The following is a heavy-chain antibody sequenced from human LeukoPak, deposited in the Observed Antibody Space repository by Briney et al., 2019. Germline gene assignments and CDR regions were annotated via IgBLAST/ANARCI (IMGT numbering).Heavy chain of an antibody. CDR2: ISYDGSNK. CDR1: GFTFSNFG. J-gene: IGHJ4*02. CDR3: AKGWNTVDY. V-gene: IGHV3-30*18. D-gene: IGHD4-17*01. Sequence: GGSLRLACAASGFTFSNFGMHWDRQAPGKGLEWVAVISYDGSNKHYADSVQGRFSISRDNYKNTLYLQMNSLRVEDTAVYYCAKGWNTVDYWGQGTLVTVSS.